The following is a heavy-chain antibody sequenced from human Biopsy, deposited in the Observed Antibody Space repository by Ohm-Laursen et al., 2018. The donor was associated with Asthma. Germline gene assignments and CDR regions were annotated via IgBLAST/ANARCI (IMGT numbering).Heavy chain of an antibody. CDR1: GFTFSIYD. CDR2: ISYDGGNK. Sequence: SLRLSCSAPGFTFSIYDILWVRQAPGKGLEWVAVISYDGGNKFYGDSVKGRFTLSRGNSRNTLYLQMNSLRVEDTAIYYCARTHERWTSIQDDALDIWGQGTMVNVSS. V-gene: IGHV3-30*03. J-gene: IGHJ3*02. D-gene: IGHD4-23*01. CDR3: ARTHERWTSIQDDALDI.